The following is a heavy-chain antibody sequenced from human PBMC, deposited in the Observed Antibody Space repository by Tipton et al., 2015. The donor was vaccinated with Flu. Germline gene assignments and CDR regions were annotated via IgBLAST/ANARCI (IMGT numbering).Heavy chain of an antibody. Sequence: QLVQSGAEVKKPGASVKVSCKASGYTFTGYYMHWVRQAPGQGLEWMGWINPNSGGTNYAQKFQGRVTMTRDTSISTAYMELSRLRSDDTAVYYCARADIVVVPAATPYYYYGMDVWGQGTTVTVSS. CDR3: ARADIVVVPAATPYYYYGMDV. CDR1: GYTFTGYY. J-gene: IGHJ6*02. D-gene: IGHD2-2*01. V-gene: IGHV1-2*02. CDR2: INPNSGGT.